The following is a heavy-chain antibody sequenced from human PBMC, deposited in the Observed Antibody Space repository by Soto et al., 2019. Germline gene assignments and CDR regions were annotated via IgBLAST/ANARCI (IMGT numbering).Heavy chain of an antibody. J-gene: IGHJ4*02. CDR2: IYYSGST. D-gene: IGHD3-22*01. CDR1: GGSISSGGYY. V-gene: IGHV4-31*03. CDR3: AGAGVVVPKRLDY. Sequence: TLSVTCNVSGGSISSGGYYWSWIRQHPGKGLEWIGYIYYSGSTYYNPSLKSRVTISVDTSKNQFSLKLSSVTAADKAVYYCAGAGVVVPKRLDYWGQGTLVTVYS.